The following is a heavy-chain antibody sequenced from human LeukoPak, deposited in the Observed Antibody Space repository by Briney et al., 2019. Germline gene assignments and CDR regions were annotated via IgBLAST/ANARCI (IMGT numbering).Heavy chain of an antibody. D-gene: IGHD3-3*01. Sequence: GGSLRLSCAASGFTFSSYGMHWVRQAPGKGLEWVAVISYDGSNKYYADSVKGRFTISRDNSKNTLYLQMNSLRVEDTAVYYCAKSGVLRFLEWLPDGYFDYWGQGTLVTVSS. CDR3: AKSGVLRFLEWLPDGYFDY. J-gene: IGHJ4*02. CDR1: GFTFSSYG. V-gene: IGHV3-30*18. CDR2: ISYDGSNK.